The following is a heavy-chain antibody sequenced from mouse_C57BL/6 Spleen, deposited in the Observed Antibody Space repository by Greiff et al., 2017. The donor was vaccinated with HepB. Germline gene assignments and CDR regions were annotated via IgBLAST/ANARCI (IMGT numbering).Heavy chain of an antibody. D-gene: IGHD1-1*01. J-gene: IGHJ3*01. V-gene: IGHV5-17*01. CDR3: ARDTTVVATRSWFAY. CDR2: ISSGSSTI. Sequence: DVQLVESGGGLVKPGGSLKLSCAASGFTFSDYGMHWVRQAPEKGLEWVAYISSGSSTIYYADTVKGRFTISRDNAKNTLFLQMTSLRSEDTAMYYCARDTTVVATRSWFAYWGQGTLVTVSA. CDR1: GFTFSDYG.